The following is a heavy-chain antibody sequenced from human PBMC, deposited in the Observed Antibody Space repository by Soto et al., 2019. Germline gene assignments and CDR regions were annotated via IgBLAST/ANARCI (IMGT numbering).Heavy chain of an antibody. J-gene: IGHJ3*02. D-gene: IGHD1-26*01. CDR2: ISGSGSSA. CDR3: GKVATVGATFYAFDI. CDR1: GFTFTSYA. V-gene: IGHV3-23*01. Sequence: GGSLRLSCAASGFTFTSYAINWVRQAPGKGLEWVSAISGSGSSAYYADSVKGRFTTSRDNSKNTVYVQMNSLRADDTAVYYCGKVATVGATFYAFDIWGQGTVVTVSS.